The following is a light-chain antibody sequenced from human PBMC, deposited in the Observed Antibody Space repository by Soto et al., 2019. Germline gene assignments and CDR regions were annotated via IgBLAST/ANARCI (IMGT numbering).Light chain of an antibody. CDR2: AAS. CDR1: QSISSY. J-gene: IGKJ4*01. V-gene: IGKV1-39*01. CDR3: QQSYSTLGLT. Sequence: DFQMTQSPSSLSASVGDRVTITCQASQSISSYLNWYQQKPGKAPKLLIYAASSLQSGVPSRFSGSGSGTDFTLTISSLQPEDFATYYCQQSYSTLGLTFGGGTKVEIK.